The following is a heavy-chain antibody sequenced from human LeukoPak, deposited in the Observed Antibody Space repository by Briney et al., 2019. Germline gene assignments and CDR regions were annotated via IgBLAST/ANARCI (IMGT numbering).Heavy chain of an antibody. CDR2: IYSSGST. V-gene: IGHV4-4*07. D-gene: IGHD3-22*01. CDR1: GGSFSGYY. Sequence: SETLSLTCAVYGGSFSGYYWSWTRQPAGKGLEWIGRIYSSGSTNYNPSLKSRVTMSVDTSKNQFSLKLSSVTAADTAVYYCARDPSYYDSSGYLDYFDYWGQGTLVTVSS. J-gene: IGHJ4*02. CDR3: ARDPSYYDSSGYLDYFDY.